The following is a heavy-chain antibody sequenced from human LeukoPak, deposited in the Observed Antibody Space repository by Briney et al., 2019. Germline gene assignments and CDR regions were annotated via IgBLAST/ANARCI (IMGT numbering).Heavy chain of an antibody. J-gene: IGHJ5*02. D-gene: IGHD2-2*01. CDR3: AKGGGYCSSTSCYGGFDP. Sequence: GGSLRLSCAASGFTFSSYGMHWVRQAPGKGLEWVAFIRYDGSNKYYADSVKGRFTISRDNSKNTLYLQMNSLRAEDTAVYYCAKGGGYCSSTSCYGGFDPWGQGTLVTASS. V-gene: IGHV3-30*02. CDR1: GFTFSSYG. CDR2: IRYDGSNK.